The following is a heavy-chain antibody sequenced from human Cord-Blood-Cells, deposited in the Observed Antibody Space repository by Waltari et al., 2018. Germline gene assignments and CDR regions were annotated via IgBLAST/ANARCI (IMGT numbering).Heavy chain of an antibody. J-gene: IGHJ4*02. CDR3: ARDTSLAAAGDY. CDR1: GFTFSSYA. D-gene: IGHD6-13*01. Sequence: VQLVESGGGVVQPGRARRRSCAASGFTFSSYAIHWVHQAPGKGLEWVAVISYDGSNKYYADSVKGRFTISRDNSKNTLYLQMNSLRAEDTAVYYCARDTSLAAAGDYWGQGTLVTVSS. CDR2: ISYDGSNK. V-gene: IGHV3-30-3*01.